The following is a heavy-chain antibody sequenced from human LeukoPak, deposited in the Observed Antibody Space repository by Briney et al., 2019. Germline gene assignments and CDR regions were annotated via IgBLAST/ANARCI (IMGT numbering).Heavy chain of an antibody. J-gene: IGHJ2*01. CDR2: MYYSGST. Sequence: SETLSLTCTVSGGSISSYYWSWIRQPPGKGLEFIGYMYYSGSTNYNPSLKSRVTISVDTSKNQVSLKLSSVTAADTAVYYCAREGSSWYSGYLDLWGRGTLVTVSS. D-gene: IGHD6-13*01. CDR3: AREGSSWYSGYLDL. CDR1: GGSISSYY. V-gene: IGHV4-59*01.